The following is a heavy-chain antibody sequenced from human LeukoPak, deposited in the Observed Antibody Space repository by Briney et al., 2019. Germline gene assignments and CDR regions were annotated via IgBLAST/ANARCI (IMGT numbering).Heavy chain of an antibody. J-gene: IGHJ4*02. CDR1: GLTVSDNY. CDR2: IYGRGIT. CDR3: ARDPTSMDPLAY. Sequence: GGSLRLSCAASGLTVSDNYMSWVRQAPGKGLEWVSVIYGRGITYYADSVKGRFTVSRDNSKNTLFLQMNSLRAEDTAVYYCARDPTSMDPLAYWGQGTLVTVSS. V-gene: IGHV3-53*01. D-gene: IGHD5-18*01.